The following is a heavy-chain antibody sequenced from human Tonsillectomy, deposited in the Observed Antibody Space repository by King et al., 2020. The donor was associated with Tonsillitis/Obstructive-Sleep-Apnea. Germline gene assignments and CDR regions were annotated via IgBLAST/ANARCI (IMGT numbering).Heavy chain of an antibody. CDR1: GGSFSGYY. Sequence: VQLQQWGAGLLKPSETLSLTCAVYGGSFSGYYWSWIRQPPGKGLEWIGEINHRGSTNYNPSLKSRVTISVDTSTNQFSLKLSSETAADTAVYYSARGGGHCSGGSCYSGFDPWGQGTLVTVSS. CDR3: ARGGGHCSGGSCYSGFDP. CDR2: INHRGST. J-gene: IGHJ5*02. V-gene: IGHV4-34*01. D-gene: IGHD2-15*01.